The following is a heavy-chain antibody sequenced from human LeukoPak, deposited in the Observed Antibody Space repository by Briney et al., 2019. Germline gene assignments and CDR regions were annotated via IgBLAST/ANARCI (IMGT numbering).Heavy chain of an antibody. V-gene: IGHV3-53*01. CDR2: IFSDGTT. D-gene: IGHD7-27*01. J-gene: IGHJ4*02. CDR3: AKTGGPWD. Sequence: PGGSLRLSCAASGFISRDYPMSWVRQAPGKGLEWVSVIFSDGTTYYTDSVKGRFTISRDNSKNTLYLQLNSLRAEDTAVYYCAKTGGPWDWGQGTLVTVSS. CDR1: GFISRDYP.